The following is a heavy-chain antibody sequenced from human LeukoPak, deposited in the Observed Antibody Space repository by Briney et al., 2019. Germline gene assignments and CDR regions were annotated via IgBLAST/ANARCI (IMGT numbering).Heavy chain of an antibody. CDR2: TNNNGRST. V-gene: IGHV3-64D*06. CDR1: GFTFSSYV. CDR3: VKSGSDSWFAYFDS. D-gene: IGHD6-13*01. Sequence: GGSLRLSCSASGFTFSSYVMYWVRQAPGKGLEYVSTTNNNGRSTYHADSVKGRFTISRDNSKNTLYLQMNSLRIEDTAVYYCVKSGSDSWFAYFDSWGQGTLVTVSS. J-gene: IGHJ4*02.